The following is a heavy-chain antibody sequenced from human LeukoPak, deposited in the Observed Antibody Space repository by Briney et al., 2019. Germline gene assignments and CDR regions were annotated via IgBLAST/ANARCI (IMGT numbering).Heavy chain of an antibody. Sequence: GGSLRLSCAASGFTFSIYAMSWVRPPPGKGLEWVSFISGNGGRTYYPDSVKGRFTISRDNSKNTLYLQMNSLRAEDTAVYSCAKVRDMDTVLGRFDNWGQGTLVTVSS. J-gene: IGHJ5*02. CDR2: ISGNGGRT. D-gene: IGHD5-18*01. V-gene: IGHV3-23*01. CDR3: AKVRDMDTVLGRFDN. CDR1: GFTFSIYA.